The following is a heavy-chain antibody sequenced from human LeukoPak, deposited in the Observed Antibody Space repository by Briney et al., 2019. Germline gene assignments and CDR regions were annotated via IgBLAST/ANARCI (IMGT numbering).Heavy chain of an antibody. D-gene: IGHD3-9*01. Sequence: ASVKVSCKASGYTFTGYYMHWVRQAPGQGLEWMGWINPNSGGTNYAQKFQGRVTMTRDTSISTAYMELSRLRSDDTAAYYCARDRPTHYDILTGHPSNPRNYYMDVWGKGTTVTVSS. J-gene: IGHJ6*03. CDR1: GYTFTGYY. CDR3: ARDRPTHYDILTGHPSNPRNYYMDV. CDR2: INPNSGGT. V-gene: IGHV1-2*02.